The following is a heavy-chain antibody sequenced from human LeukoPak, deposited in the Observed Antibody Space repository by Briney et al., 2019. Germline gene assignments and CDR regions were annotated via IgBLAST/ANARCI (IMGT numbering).Heavy chain of an antibody. Sequence: PSETLSLTCTVSGGSISSYYWSWIRQPPGKGLEWIGYIYYSGSTNYNPSLKSRVTISVDPSKNQFSLKLSSVTAADTAVYYCARVPSGGSGSYYNSWFDPWGQGTLVTVSS. CDR1: GGSISSYY. V-gene: IGHV4-59*01. CDR3: ARVPSGGSGSYYNSWFDP. D-gene: IGHD3-10*01. CDR2: IYYSGST. J-gene: IGHJ5*02.